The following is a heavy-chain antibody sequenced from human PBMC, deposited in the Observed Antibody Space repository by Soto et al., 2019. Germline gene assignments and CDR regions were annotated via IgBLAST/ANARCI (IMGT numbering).Heavy chain of an antibody. D-gene: IGHD6-13*01. CDR3: VKDAAAGTRRRLLDP. CDR1: GFTFSSYS. J-gene: IGHJ5*02. V-gene: IGHV3-21*01. CDR2: ITSSNTYI. Sequence: GGSLRLSCVASGFTFSSYSMSWVRQAPGEGLQWVSSITSSNTYINYGDSVKGRFAISRDNAKNSLYLQMSGLRADDTAVYYCVKDAAAGTRRRLLDPWGKGSLVTVDS.